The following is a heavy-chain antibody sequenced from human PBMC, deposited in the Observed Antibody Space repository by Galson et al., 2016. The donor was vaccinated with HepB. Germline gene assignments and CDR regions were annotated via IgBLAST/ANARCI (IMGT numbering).Heavy chain of an antibody. V-gene: IGHV4-31*03. CDR2: IYYSGST. Sequence: TLSLTCTVSGGSISSGGYYWSWIRQHPGKGLEWIGYIYYSGSTYYNPSLRSRVTISADTSKNQFSLKLSSVTAADTAVYYCASWGDSSGRYSDYWGQGTLVTVSS. CDR3: ASWGDSSGRYSDY. J-gene: IGHJ4*02. CDR1: GGSISSGGYY. D-gene: IGHD6-25*01.